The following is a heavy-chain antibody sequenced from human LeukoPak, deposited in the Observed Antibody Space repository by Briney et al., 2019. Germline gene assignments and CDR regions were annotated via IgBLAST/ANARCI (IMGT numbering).Heavy chain of an antibody. J-gene: IGHJ4*02. Sequence: GGSLRLSCAASGFAFSSYAMSWVHQAPGKGLEWVSGISGSGGSKYYADSVKGRFTISRDSSKNTLYLQMNSLRAEDTALYYCAKDTDPLYYYDSNGKINRPDGRSIEYYFDYWGQGTLVTVSS. CDR2: ISGSGGSK. CDR3: AKDTDPLYYYDSNGKINRPDGRSIEYYFDY. V-gene: IGHV3-23*01. D-gene: IGHD3-22*01. CDR1: GFAFSSYA.